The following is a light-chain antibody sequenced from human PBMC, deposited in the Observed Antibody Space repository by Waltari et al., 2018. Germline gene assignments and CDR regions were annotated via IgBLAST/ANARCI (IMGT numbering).Light chain of an antibody. CDR3: QTGGHGTWV. V-gene: IGLV4-69*01. CDR1: SGHSSNI. J-gene: IGLJ3*02. CDR2: ITSDGSH. Sequence: QLVLTQSPSASASLGASVKLTCTLDSGHSSNIVAWLQQQPEEGPRYLMKITSDGSHSKGDEIPDRCSGSSSGAERYLTISSVQSEDEADYYCQTGGHGTWVFGGGTKLTVL.